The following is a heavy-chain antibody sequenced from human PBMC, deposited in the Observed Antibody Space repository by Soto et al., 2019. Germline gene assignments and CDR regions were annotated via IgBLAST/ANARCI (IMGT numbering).Heavy chain of an antibody. CDR1: GFTFSSYA. D-gene: IGHD4-17*01. CDR3: ASLPSIHGDYVAYFQH. J-gene: IGHJ1*01. CDR2: ISGSGGST. V-gene: IGHV3-23*01. Sequence: GGSLRLSCAASGFTFSSYAMSWVRQAPGKGLEWVSAISGSGGSTYYADSVKGRFTISRDNSKNTLYLQMNSLRAEDTAVYYCASLPSIHGDYVAYFQHWGQGTLVTVSS.